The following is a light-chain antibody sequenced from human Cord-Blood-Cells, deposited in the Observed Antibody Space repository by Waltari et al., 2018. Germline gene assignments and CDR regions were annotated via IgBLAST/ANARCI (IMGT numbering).Light chain of an antibody. CDR2: DVS. CDR1: SSDVGGYNY. CDR3: SSYTSSSTLVV. Sequence: QSALTQPAPVSRSPGQSLTISCTGTSSDVGGYNYVSCYQQHPGKAPKLMIYDVSNRPSGVSNRFSGSKSGNTASLTISGLQAEDEADYYCSSYTSSSTLVVFGGGTKLTVL. V-gene: IGLV2-14*01. J-gene: IGLJ2*01.